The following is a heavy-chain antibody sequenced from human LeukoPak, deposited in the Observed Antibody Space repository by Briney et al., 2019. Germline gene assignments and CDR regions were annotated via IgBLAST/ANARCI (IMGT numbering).Heavy chain of an antibody. CDR3: ATVLAYSSSWYGDY. CDR2: IYPVDSDT. Sequence: GESLKISCKGSGYSFTSYWIGWVRQMPGKGLEWMGIIYPVDSDTRYSPSFQGQVTISTDKSITTAYLQWSSLKASDTAMYYCATVLAYSSSWYGDYWGQGTLVTVSS. CDR1: GYSFTSYW. J-gene: IGHJ4*02. V-gene: IGHV5-51*01. D-gene: IGHD6-13*01.